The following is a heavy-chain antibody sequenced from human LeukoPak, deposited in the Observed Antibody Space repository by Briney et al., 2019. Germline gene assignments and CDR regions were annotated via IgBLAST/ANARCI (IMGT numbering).Heavy chain of an antibody. CDR1: GFTFSSSG. J-gene: IGHJ4*02. CDR3: VYSGYFNYFDY. D-gene: IGHD5-12*01. CDR2: ISNGGGST. V-gene: IGHV3-23*01. Sequence: GGSLRLSCAAAGFTFSSSGMSWVRQAPGEGLEWVSTISNGGGSTYYADSVKGRFTISGDNSKNTLHLQMNSLRAEDTAIYFCVYSGYFNYFDYWGQGTLVTVSS.